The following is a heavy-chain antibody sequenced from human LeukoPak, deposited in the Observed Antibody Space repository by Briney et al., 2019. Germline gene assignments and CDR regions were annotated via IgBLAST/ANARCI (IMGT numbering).Heavy chain of an antibody. D-gene: IGHD3-22*01. CDR1: GFTFSSYA. CDR3: AKRPNYYDSSGYYWFDY. CDR2: ISGSGGST. J-gene: IGHJ4*02. Sequence: HPGGSLRLSCAASGFTFSSYAMSWVRQAPGKGLEWVSAISGSGGSTYYADSVKGRFTISRDNSKNTLYLQMNSLRAEDTAVYYCAKRPNYYDSSGYYWFDYWGQGTLVTVSS. V-gene: IGHV3-23*01.